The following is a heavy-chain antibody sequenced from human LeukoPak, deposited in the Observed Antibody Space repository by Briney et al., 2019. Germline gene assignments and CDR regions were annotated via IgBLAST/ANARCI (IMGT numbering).Heavy chain of an antibody. V-gene: IGHV1-8*01. Sequence: GASVKVSCKASGYTFTSYDINWGRQATGQGLEWMGWMNPNSGNTGYAQKFQGRVTMTRNTSISTPYMELSSLRSEDTAVYYCARINYDYVWGSYRSPTSHNWFDPWGQGTLVTVSS. CDR3: ARINYDYVWGSYRSPTSHNWFDP. D-gene: IGHD3-16*02. CDR2: MNPNSGNT. CDR1: GYTFTSYD. J-gene: IGHJ5*02.